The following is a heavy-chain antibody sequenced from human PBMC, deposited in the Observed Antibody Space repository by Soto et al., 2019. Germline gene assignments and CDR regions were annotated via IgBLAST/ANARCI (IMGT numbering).Heavy chain of an antibody. Sequence: ILSCAASGFTFSAYEMNWVRQAPGKGLEWVSYISSSGSTIYYADSVKGRFTISRDNAKNSLFLQMNSLRVEDTAFYYCARSPFLECNWAQGTLVTVSS. D-gene: IGHD3-3*02. CDR1: GFTFSAYE. CDR3: ARSPFLECN. CDR2: ISSSGSTI. J-gene: IGHJ4*02. V-gene: IGHV3-48*03.